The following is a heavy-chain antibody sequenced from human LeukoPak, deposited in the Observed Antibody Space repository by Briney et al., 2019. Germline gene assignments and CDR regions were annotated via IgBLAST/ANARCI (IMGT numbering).Heavy chain of an antibody. CDR2: ISGSGDST. CDR1: GFTFSSNS. Sequence: GGSLRLSCAASGFTFSSNSMTWVRQTPGKGLEWVSGISGSGDSTFYADSVKGRFTISRDNSRNTLYLQMSSLRPEDTAVYYCARDPSDSGYDLDYWGQGTLVTVSS. J-gene: IGHJ4*02. V-gene: IGHV3-23*01. D-gene: IGHD5-12*01. CDR3: ARDPSDSGYDLDY.